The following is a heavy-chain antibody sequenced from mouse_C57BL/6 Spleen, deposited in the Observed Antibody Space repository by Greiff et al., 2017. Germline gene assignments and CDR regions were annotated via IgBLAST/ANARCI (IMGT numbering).Heavy chain of an antibody. Sequence: QVQLQQPGAELVKPGASVKLSCKASGYTFTSYWMQWVKQRPGQGLEWIGEIDPSDSYTNYNQKFKGKATLTVDTSSSTAYMQLSSLTSEDSAVYYCARRTFLLDWYFDVWGTGTTVTVSS. J-gene: IGHJ1*03. V-gene: IGHV1-50*01. D-gene: IGHD1-1*01. CDR2: IDPSDSYT. CDR3: ARRTFLLDWYFDV. CDR1: GYTFTSYW.